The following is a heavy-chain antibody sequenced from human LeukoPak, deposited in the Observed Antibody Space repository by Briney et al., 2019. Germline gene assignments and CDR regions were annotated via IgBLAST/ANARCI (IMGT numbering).Heavy chain of an antibody. D-gene: IGHD1-26*01. CDR1: GDSVSSNLVT. V-gene: IGHV6-1*01. J-gene: IGHJ4*02. Sequence: SQTLSLTCAISGDSVSSNLVTWNWIRQSPSRGLEWLGRTYYRSKWSNDYAVSVKSRITIKPDTSKNQFPLQLNSVTPEDTAVYYCVRVLSGIFYDWGQGTLLTVSS. CDR2: TYYRSKWSN. CDR3: VRVLSGIFYD.